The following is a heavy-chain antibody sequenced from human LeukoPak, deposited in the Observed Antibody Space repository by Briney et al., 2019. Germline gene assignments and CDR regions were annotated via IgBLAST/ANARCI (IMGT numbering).Heavy chain of an antibody. J-gene: IGHJ6*03. V-gene: IGHV1-2*02. Sequence: ASVKVSCKASGYTFTGYYMHWVRQAPGQGLEWMGWINPNSGGTNYAQKFQGRVTMTRDTSISTAYMELSRLRSDDTAVYYCARDANPITIFGVVIIPQRGYYYMDVWGKGTTVTVSS. D-gene: IGHD3-3*01. CDR3: ARDANPITIFGVVIIPQRGYYYMDV. CDR2: INPNSGGT. CDR1: GYTFTGYY.